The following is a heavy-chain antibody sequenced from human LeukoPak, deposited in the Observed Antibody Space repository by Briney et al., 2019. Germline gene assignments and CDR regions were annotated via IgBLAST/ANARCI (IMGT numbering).Heavy chain of an antibody. V-gene: IGHV3-53*01. CDR3: ARGPGRYWNEPMYFDY. Sequence: GGSLRLSCAASGFTVSSNYMSWVRQAPGKGLEWVSVIYSGGSTYYADSVKGRFTISRDNSKNTLYLQMNSLRAEDTAVYYCARGPGRYWNEPMYFDYWGQGTLVTVSS. J-gene: IGHJ4*02. CDR2: IYSGGST. CDR1: GFTVSSNY. D-gene: IGHD1-1*01.